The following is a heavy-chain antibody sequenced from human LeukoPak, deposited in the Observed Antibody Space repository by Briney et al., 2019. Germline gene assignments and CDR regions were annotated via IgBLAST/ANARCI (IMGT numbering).Heavy chain of an antibody. V-gene: IGHV2-5*01. CDR1: GFSLSTSGVG. CDR2: IYCNDDK. Sequence: SGPTLVHPTPPLTLTCTFSGFSLSTSGVGVGWIRQPPVKALEWLALIYCNDDKRYSPSMKSRLTITKDTSKNQVVLTMTNMDPVDTATYYCAHRRGESVRRAAVADGFDYWGQGTLVTVSS. CDR3: AHRRGESVRRAAVADGFDY. D-gene: IGHD6-19*01. J-gene: IGHJ4*02.